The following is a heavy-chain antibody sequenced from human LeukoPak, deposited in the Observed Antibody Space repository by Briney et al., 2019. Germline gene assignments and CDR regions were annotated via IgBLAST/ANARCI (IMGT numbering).Heavy chain of an antibody. CDR2: IYYSGST. V-gene: IGHV4-39*01. J-gene: IGHJ5*02. D-gene: IGHD6-13*01. Sequence: SETLSLTCTVSGGSISSYYWSWIRQPPGKGLEWIGSIYYSGSTYYNPSLKSRVTISVDTSKNQFSLKLSSVTAADTAVYYCARTSSSSRYVPWGQGTLVTVSS. CDR1: GGSISSYY. CDR3: ARTSSSSRYVP.